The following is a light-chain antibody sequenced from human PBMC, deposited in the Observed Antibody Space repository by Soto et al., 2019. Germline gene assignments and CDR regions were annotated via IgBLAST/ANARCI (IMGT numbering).Light chain of an antibody. V-gene: IGLV1-47*02. Sequence: QSVLTQPPSASGTPGQRGTISCSGSSSNIGTNYVYWYKQLPGTAPKLLCDCNDQRPSGVPDRLAGSKSGTSASLAISGLRSEEEAEYYWATRDNRLSRGVFGGGTKLNVL. CDR1: SSNIGTNY. CDR2: CND. CDR3: ATRDNRLSRGV. J-gene: IGLJ3*02.